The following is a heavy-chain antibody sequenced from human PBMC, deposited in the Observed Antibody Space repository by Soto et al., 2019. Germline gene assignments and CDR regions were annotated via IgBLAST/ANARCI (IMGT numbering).Heavy chain of an antibody. D-gene: IGHD2-21*02. Sequence: ASVKVSWKASGYTFSSYYMNWVRQAPGQGLEWLGIINPSGGYTTYAQRFLGRVTMTSDTSTSTVHMELGSLTSEDTAVYYCARGGGIVVVTAPYAHWGQGTLVTVSS. CDR2: INPSGGYT. J-gene: IGHJ4*02. CDR3: ARGGGIVVVTAPYAH. CDR1: GYTFSSYY. V-gene: IGHV1-46*03.